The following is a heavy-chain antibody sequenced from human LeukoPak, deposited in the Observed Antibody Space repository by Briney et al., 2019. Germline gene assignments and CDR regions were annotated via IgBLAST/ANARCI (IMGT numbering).Heavy chain of an antibody. V-gene: IGHV4-59*08. J-gene: IGHJ4*02. CDR1: GSMYNYY. CDR3: ARVRQLVEIDY. Sequence: SETLSLTCTVSGSMYNYYWSWIRQPPGKGLEWIGYIHYNGITNYSPSLKSRVTMSLDTSKNQVSLKLNSVSAADTAVYYCARVRQLVEIDYWGQGTLVTVSS. CDR2: IHYNGIT. D-gene: IGHD6-13*01.